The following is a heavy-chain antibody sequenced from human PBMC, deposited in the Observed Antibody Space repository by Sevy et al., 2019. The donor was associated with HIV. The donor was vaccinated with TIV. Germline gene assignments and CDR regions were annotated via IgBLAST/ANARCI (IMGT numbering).Heavy chain of an antibody. CDR3: AREIGGYYYDSTSDY. Sequence: KQRGSLRLSCAASGFTFSSYWMHWVRQAPGKGLVWVSRINSDGSSTSYADSVKGRFTISRDNAKNTLYLQMNSLRAEDTAVYYCAREIGGYYYDSTSDYWGQGTLVTVSS. J-gene: IGHJ4*02. D-gene: IGHD3-22*01. CDR2: INSDGSST. CDR1: GFTFSSYW. V-gene: IGHV3-74*01.